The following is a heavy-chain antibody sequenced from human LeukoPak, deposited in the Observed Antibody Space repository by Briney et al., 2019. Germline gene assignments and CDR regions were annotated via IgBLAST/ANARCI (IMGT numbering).Heavy chain of an antibody. CDR2: ISAYEGNT. J-gene: IGHJ2*01. V-gene: IGHV1-18*01. CDR3: ARTLGGMTVERATGLDL. Sequence: ASVKVSCKSSGYTFSTHGVTWVRQAPGQGLEGMGWISAYEGNTNYAQKFQDRVTMTTHTSTSTAYMELRSLTSDDTAVYYCARTLGGMTVERATGLDLWGRGTLVTVSS. CDR1: GYTFSTHG. D-gene: IGHD5-24*01.